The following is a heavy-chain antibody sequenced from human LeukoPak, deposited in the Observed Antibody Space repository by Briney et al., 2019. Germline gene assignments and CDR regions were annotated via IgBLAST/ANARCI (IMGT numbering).Heavy chain of an antibody. CDR3: ARDYKYAFDN. J-gene: IGHJ4*02. CDR1: GFTFSDYS. Sequence: GGSLRLYCAASGFTFSDYSMNWVRQAPGKGLEWISYIGIDSGNTNYADSVKGRFTISGDKAKNSLYLQMNSLRVEDTAVYYCARDYKYAFDNWGQGTLVTVSS. D-gene: IGHD5-24*01. V-gene: IGHV3-48*01. CDR2: IGIDSGNT.